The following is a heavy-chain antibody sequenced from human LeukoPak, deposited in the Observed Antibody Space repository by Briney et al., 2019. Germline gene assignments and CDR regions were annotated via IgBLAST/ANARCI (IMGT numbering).Heavy chain of an antibody. J-gene: IGHJ5*02. D-gene: IGHD3-3*01. Sequence: SGGSLRLSCAASGFTFGWHWMSWVRQAPGKGLEWVANIKQDGSQRYYVDSVKGRFTISRDNAKNSLYLQMSSLRAEDTAMYYCARDSGRGGESGYYDLWGQGTLVAVSS. CDR3: ARDSGRGGESGYYDL. CDR2: IKQDGSQR. V-gene: IGHV3-7*01. CDR1: GFTFGWHW.